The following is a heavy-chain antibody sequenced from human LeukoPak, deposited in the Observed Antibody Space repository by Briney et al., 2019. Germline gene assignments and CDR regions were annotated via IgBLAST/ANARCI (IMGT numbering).Heavy chain of an antibody. CDR1: GFTFSRYG. J-gene: IGHJ4*02. V-gene: IGHV3-33*08. D-gene: IGHD6-19*01. Sequence: GGSLRLSCAASGFTFSRYGMHWVRQAPGKGLECVAAMWYDGSNKYYADSVKGRFTISRDNSKNTLYLQMNSLRAEDTAVYYCAREAGPGGLAGYSSGWYGYYFDYWGQGTLVTVSS. CDR3: AREAGPGGLAGYSSGWYGYYFDY. CDR2: MWYDGSNK.